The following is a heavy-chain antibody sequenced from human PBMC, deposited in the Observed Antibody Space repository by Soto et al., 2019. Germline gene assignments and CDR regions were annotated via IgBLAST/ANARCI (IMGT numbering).Heavy chain of an antibody. Sequence: SETLSLTCTVSGGSISSGGYYWSWIRQHPGKGLEWIGYIYYSGSTYYNPSLKSRVTISVDTSKNQFSPKLSSVTAADTAVYYCARDMVRSYGSGSSYFDYWGQGTLVTVSS. CDR2: IYYSGST. D-gene: IGHD3-10*01. CDR3: ARDMVRSYGSGSSYFDY. V-gene: IGHV4-31*03. CDR1: GGSISSGGYY. J-gene: IGHJ4*02.